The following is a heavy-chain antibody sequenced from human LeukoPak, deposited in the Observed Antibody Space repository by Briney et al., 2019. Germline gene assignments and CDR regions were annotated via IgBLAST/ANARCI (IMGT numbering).Heavy chain of an antibody. D-gene: IGHD1-26*01. V-gene: IGHV4-39*07. Sequence: SETLSLTCTVSGGSISSSSYYWGWIRQPPGKGLEWIGSIYYSGSTYYNPSLKSRVTISVDTYKNQFSLKLSSVTAADTAVYYCARAGSYRGYFDYWGQGTLVTVSS. CDR1: GGSISSSSYY. J-gene: IGHJ4*02. CDR2: IYYSGST. CDR3: ARAGSYRGYFDY.